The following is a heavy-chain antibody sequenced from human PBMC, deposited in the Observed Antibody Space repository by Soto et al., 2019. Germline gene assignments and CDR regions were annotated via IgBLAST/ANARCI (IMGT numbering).Heavy chain of an antibody. V-gene: IGHV4-34*01. CDR3: ARRGYWFDP. J-gene: IGHJ5*02. CDR2: INHSGST. CDR1: GGSFSGYY. Sequence: PSETLSLTCAVYGGSFSGYYWSWIRQPPGKGLEWIGEINHSGSTNYNPSLKSRVTISVDTSKNQFSLKLSSVTAADTAVYYCARRGYWFDPWGQRTLVTVSS.